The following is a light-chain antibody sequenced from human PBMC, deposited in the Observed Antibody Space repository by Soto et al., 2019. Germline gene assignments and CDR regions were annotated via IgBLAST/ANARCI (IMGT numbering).Light chain of an antibody. CDR2: EAS. J-gene: IGKJ1*01. V-gene: IGKV2D-29*01. CDR3: MQGTQFPRT. CDR1: QSLLHSDGKMY. Sequence: EIVLTQTPLSLSVTPGQPASISCKSSQSLLHSDGKMYLYWYLQRPGQPPQALMYEASNRFSGVPDRFSGSGSGTDFTLKISRVEADDVGVYYCMQGTQFPRTFGQGTKAEIK.